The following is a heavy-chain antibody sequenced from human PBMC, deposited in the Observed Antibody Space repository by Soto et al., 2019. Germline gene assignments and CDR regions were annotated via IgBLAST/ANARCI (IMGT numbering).Heavy chain of an antibody. D-gene: IGHD6-19*01. V-gene: IGHV3-23*01. CDR3: AKGGYSSGWYNYYYYYMDV. Sequence: GGSLGLSCAASGFTFSSYAMSWVRQAPGKGLEWVSAISGSGGSTYYADSVKGRFTISRDNSKNTLYLQMNSLRAEDTAVYYCAKGGYSSGWYNYYYYYMDVWGKGTTVTVSS. CDR1: GFTFSSYA. J-gene: IGHJ6*03. CDR2: ISGSGGST.